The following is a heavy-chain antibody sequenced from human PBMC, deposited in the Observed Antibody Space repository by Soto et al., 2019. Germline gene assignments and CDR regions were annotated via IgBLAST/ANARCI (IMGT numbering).Heavy chain of an antibody. CDR1: GFTFSSYA. D-gene: IGHD6-13*01. V-gene: IGHV3-30-3*01. CDR2: ISYDGSNK. J-gene: IGHJ4*02. Sequence: QVQLVESGGGVVQPGRSLRLSCAASGFTFSSYAMHWVRQAPGKGLEWVAAISYDGSNKYYADSVKGRFTISRDNSKNTLYLQMNSLRAEDTAVYYCARDSGQQLSSPDYWGQGTLVTVSS. CDR3: ARDSGQQLSSPDY.